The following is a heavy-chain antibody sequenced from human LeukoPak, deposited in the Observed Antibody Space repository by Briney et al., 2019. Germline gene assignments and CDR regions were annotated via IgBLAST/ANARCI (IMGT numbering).Heavy chain of an antibody. D-gene: IGHD2-2*02. J-gene: IGHJ4*02. CDR2: ISSSSSTI. CDR1: GFTFSSYS. V-gene: IGHV3-48*01. Sequence: GGSLRLSCAASGFTFSSYSMNWVRQAPGKGLEWVSYISSSSSTIYYADSVKGRFTISRDNAKNSLYLQMNSLRAEDTAVYYCAGEILGYCSSTSCYRGYYFDYWGQGTLVTVSS. CDR3: AGEILGYCSSTSCYRGYYFDY.